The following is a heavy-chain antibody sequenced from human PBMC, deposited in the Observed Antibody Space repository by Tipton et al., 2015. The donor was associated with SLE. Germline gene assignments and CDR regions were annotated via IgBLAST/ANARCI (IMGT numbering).Heavy chain of an antibody. Sequence: TLSLTCTVSGGSISDDIYYWGWIRQPPGKGLEWIGTMYEGGRTSYNPSLESRVIISVDASKKQFSLELRSVTAADTAVYYCARYSGSSGGYGMDVWGQGTTVTVSS. D-gene: IGHD1-26*01. J-gene: IGHJ6*02. CDR1: GGSISDDIYY. V-gene: IGHV4-39*01. CDR2: MYEGGRT. CDR3: ARYSGSSGGYGMDV.